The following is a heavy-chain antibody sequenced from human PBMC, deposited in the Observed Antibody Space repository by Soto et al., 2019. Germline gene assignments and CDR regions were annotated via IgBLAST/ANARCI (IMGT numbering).Heavy chain of an antibody. CDR1: GFTFSSYA. Sequence: PGGSLRLSCAASGFTFSSYAMSWVRQAPGKGLGWVSSISGNGGTTYYADSVKGRFTISRDNSKNTLYLQVNSLRAEDTALYSCAKHEQVVVFYNGMEVWGQGTTVAVSS. CDR2: ISGNGGTT. CDR3: AKHEQVVVFYNGMEV. D-gene: IGHD2-21*01. J-gene: IGHJ6*02. V-gene: IGHV3-23*01.